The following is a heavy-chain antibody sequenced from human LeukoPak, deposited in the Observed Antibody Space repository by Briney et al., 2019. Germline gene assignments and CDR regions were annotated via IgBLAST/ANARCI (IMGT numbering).Heavy chain of an antibody. CDR2: IIPILGIA. CDR3: AREGSITIYYYGMDV. V-gene: IGHV1-69*04. Sequence: SVKVSCKASGGTFSSYAISWVRQAPGQGLEWMGRIIPILGIANYAQKFQGRVTITADKSTSTAYMELSSLRSEDTAVYYCAREGSITIYYYGMDVWGQGTTVTVSS. J-gene: IGHJ6*02. CDR1: GGTFSSYA. D-gene: IGHD3-3*01.